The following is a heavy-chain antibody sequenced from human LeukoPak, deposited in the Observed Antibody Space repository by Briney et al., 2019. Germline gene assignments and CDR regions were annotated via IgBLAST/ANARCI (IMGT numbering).Heavy chain of an antibody. Sequence: ASVKVSCKASGYTFTSHGISWVRQAPGQGLEWMGWISAYNGNTNYAQKLQGRVTMTTDTSTSTAYMELRSLRSDDTAVYYCARDLGWELQQLPVFDYWGQGTLVTVSS. J-gene: IGHJ4*02. CDR3: ARDLGWELQQLPVFDY. D-gene: IGHD1-26*01. V-gene: IGHV1-18*01. CDR2: ISAYNGNT. CDR1: GYTFTSHG.